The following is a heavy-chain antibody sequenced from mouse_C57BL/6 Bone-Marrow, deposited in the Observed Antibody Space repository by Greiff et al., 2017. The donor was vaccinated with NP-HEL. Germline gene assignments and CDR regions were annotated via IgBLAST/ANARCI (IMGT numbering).Heavy chain of an antibody. D-gene: IGHD1-1*01. CDR3: AEGIYYYPYWYFDV. CDR2: IYPRSGNT. Sequence: VQLKESGAELARPGASVKLSCKASGYTFTSYGISWVKQRTGQGLEWIGEIYPRSGNTYYSEKFKGKATLTADKSSSTAYMELRSLTSEDSAVYFCAEGIYYYPYWYFDVWGTGTTVTVSS. CDR1: GYTFTSYG. J-gene: IGHJ1*03. V-gene: IGHV1-81*01.